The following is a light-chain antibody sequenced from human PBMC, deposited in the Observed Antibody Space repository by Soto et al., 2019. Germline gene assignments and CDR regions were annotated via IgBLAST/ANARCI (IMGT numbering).Light chain of an antibody. CDR1: SSDVGGYNY. CDR3: CSYAGRYTYV. J-gene: IGLJ1*01. CDR2: DVS. Sequence: QSALTQPRSVSGSPGQSVTISCTGTSSDVGGYNYVSWYQQHPAKAPKLMIYDVSKRPSGVPDRFSGSKSGKTASLIISGLQAEDEADYYCCSYAGRYTYVFGTGTKVTVL. V-gene: IGLV2-11*01.